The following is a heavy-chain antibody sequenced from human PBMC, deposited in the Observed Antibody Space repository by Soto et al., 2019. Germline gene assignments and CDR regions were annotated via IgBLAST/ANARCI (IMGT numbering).Heavy chain of an antibody. J-gene: IGHJ4*02. Sequence: HVQLQESGPGLVKPSGTLSLTCAVCNGSISSSNWWNWVRQPPGMELEWIGEIYHTGSTNYNPSLKSRVTISVDKSKNQFSLRLNSVTAADTAVYYCARAVAGLDFDYWGQGTLVTVSS. CDR1: NGSISSSNW. V-gene: IGHV4-4*02. D-gene: IGHD6-19*01. CDR2: IYHTGST. CDR3: ARAVAGLDFDY.